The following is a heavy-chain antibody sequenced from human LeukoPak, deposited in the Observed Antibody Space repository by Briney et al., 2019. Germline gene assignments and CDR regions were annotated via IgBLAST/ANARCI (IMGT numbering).Heavy chain of an antibody. CDR3: ARPELPGWSVLFDF. CDR1: GFTFTTYW. CDR2: INQDGTEK. J-gene: IGHJ4*02. V-gene: IGHV3-7*01. Sequence: GESLRLSCAASGFTFTTYWMSWVRQLPGKGLEWVANINQDGTEKYYVDSVKGRFTISRDNAKNSLDLQMNSLRAEDTAVYYCARPELPGWSVLFDFWGQGTLVTVSS. D-gene: IGHD2-15*01.